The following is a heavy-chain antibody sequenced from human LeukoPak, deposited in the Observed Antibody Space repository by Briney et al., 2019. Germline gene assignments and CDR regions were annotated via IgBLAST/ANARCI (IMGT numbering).Heavy chain of an antibody. CDR1: GFTFSNYW. CDR3: STTAPGY. V-gene: IGHV3-7*05. CDR2: IQQGGSVP. J-gene: IGHJ4*02. D-gene: IGHD5-18*01. Sequence: GGSLRLSCAASGFTFSNYWMYWVRQAPGQGLEWVSNIQQGGSVPYYVDSVKGRFTISRDNAKNSLYLQINSLKAGDTAVYYCSTTAPGYRGQGTMVTV.